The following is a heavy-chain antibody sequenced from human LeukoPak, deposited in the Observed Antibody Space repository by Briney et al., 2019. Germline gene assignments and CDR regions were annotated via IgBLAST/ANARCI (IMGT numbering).Heavy chain of an antibody. CDR2: ISAYSGNT. CDR1: GYTFTSYG. Sequence: ASVKVSCKASGYTFTSYGISWVRQAPGQGLEWMGWISAYSGNTNYAQKLQGRVTMTTDTSTSTAYMELRSLRSDDTAVYYCARSIAGNYPRDYWGQGTLVTVSS. CDR3: ARSIAGNYPRDY. V-gene: IGHV1-18*01. D-gene: IGHD1-14*01. J-gene: IGHJ4*02.